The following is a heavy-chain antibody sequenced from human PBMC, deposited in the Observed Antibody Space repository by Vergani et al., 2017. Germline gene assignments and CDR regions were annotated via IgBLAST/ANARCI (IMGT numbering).Heavy chain of an antibody. CDR2: ISWNSGSI. CDR3: AKGSNYAGYYFDY. J-gene: IGHJ4*02. CDR1: GFTFDDYA. D-gene: IGHD4-11*01. V-gene: IGHV3-9*01. Sequence: VQLVESGGGLVQPGGSLRLSCAASGFTFDDYAMHWVRQAPGKGLEWVSGISWNSGSIGYADSVKGRFTISRDNAKNSLYLQMNSLRAEDTALYYCAKGSNYAGYYFDYWGQGTLVTVSS.